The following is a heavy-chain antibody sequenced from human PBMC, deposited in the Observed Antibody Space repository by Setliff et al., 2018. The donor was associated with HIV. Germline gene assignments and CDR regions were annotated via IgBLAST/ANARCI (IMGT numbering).Heavy chain of an antibody. CDR1: GFKFKEYA. Sequence: LRLSCASSGFKFKEYAMHWVRQAPGKGLEWVAFIWFDGIHKYYADSVKGRFTISRGNSKNMFYLQMDSLRVDDTAVYYCAGDPPLSGYALHIWGQGTKVTVSS. J-gene: IGHJ3*02. D-gene: IGHD2-2*03. CDR2: IWFDGIHK. CDR3: AGDPPLSGYALHI. V-gene: IGHV3-33*01.